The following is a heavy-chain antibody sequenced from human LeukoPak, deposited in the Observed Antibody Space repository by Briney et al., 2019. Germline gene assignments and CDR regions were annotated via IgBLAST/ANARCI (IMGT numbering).Heavy chain of an antibody. Sequence: SETLSLTCTVSSGSISSYYWNWIRQPPGKGLEWIGYIHYSGSTNYNPSLKSRVTISVETSKNQFSLKLASVAAADTAVYYCARGLGPSAMFDPWGQGTLVTVSS. CDR2: IHYSGST. D-gene: IGHD6-6*01. CDR1: SGSISSYY. CDR3: ARGLGPSAMFDP. J-gene: IGHJ5*02. V-gene: IGHV4-59*01.